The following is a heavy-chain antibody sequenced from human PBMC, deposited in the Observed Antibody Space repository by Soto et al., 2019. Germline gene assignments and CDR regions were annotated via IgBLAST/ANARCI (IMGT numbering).Heavy chain of an antibody. J-gene: IGHJ4*02. CDR1: SGSISSSNW. CDR3: ASMTVSSSSWYDIYPYYFDY. CDR2: IYHSGST. Sequence: QVQLQESGPGLVKPSGTLSLTCAVSSGSISSSNWWSWVRQPPGKGLEWIGEIYHSGSTNYNPSLKSRVTISVDKSKNQFSLKLSSVTAADTAVYYCASMTVSSSSWYDIYPYYFDYWGQGTLVTVSS. D-gene: IGHD6-13*01. V-gene: IGHV4-4*02.